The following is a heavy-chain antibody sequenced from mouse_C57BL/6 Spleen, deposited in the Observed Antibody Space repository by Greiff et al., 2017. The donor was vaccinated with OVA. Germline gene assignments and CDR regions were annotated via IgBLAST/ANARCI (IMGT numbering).Heavy chain of an antibody. CDR1: GYTFTSYW. Sequence: QVQLKQPGAELVRPGSSVKLSCKASGYTFTSYWMDWVKQRPGQGLEWIGNIYPSDSETHYNQKFKDKATLTVDKSSSTAYMQLSSLTSEDSAVYYCAKLWLRRGYFDVWGTGTTVTVSS. D-gene: IGHD2-2*01. CDR3: AKLWLRRGYFDV. J-gene: IGHJ1*03. CDR2: IYPSDSET. V-gene: IGHV1-61*01.